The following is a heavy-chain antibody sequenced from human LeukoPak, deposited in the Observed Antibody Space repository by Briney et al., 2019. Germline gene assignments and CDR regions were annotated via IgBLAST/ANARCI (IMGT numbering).Heavy chain of an antibody. Sequence: PSQTLSLTCAISGDSVSSNSASWNWIRQSPSRGLEWLARTYYRSKWYNDYAVSVKSRISINADTSKNQFSLHLDSVTPEDTAVYFCARAGMASTYYFDYWGRGALVTVSS. J-gene: IGHJ4*02. D-gene: IGHD2/OR15-2a*01. V-gene: IGHV6-1*01. CDR2: TYYRSKWYN. CDR1: GDSVSSNSAS. CDR3: ARAGMASTYYFDY.